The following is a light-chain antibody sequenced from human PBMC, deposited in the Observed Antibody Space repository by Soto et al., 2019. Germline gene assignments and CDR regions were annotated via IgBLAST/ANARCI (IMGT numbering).Light chain of an antibody. CDR1: QSLGDY. J-gene: IGKJ1*01. Sequence: DIQMTQSPPTLSASVGDRINITCRASQSLGDYLAWYQQKPGKAPRLLIFRASRLERGVPSRFSGSGSGTQFTLTITSLQPDDSATYYCQQYNDYWTFGQGTKV. CDR2: RAS. V-gene: IGKV1-5*03. CDR3: QQYNDYWT.